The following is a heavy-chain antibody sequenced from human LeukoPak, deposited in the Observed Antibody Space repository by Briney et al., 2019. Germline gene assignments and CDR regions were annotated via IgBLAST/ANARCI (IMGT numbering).Heavy chain of an antibody. Sequence: ASVKVSCKASGYTITHYYIHWVRQAPGQGLEWMGWISAYNGNTNYAQKLQGRVTMTTDTSTSTAYMELRSLRSDDTAVYYCARGLLLWFGELLFLDAFDIWGQGTMVTVSS. V-gene: IGHV1-18*01. D-gene: IGHD3-10*01. CDR3: ARGLLLWFGELLFLDAFDI. CDR2: ISAYNGNT. CDR1: GYTITHYY. J-gene: IGHJ3*02.